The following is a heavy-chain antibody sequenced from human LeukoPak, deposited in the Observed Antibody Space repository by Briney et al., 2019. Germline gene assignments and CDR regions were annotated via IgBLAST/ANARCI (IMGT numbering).Heavy chain of an antibody. D-gene: IGHD2-21*02. J-gene: IGHJ4*02. CDR3: AREGIHCGGDCYSDY. Sequence: SVKVSCKASGGTFSSYTISWVRQAPGQGLEWMGGIIPIFGTANYAQKFQGRVTITADKSTSTAYMELSSLRSEDTAVYYCAREGIHCGGDCYSDYWGQGTLVTVSS. V-gene: IGHV1-69*06. CDR1: GGTFSSYT. CDR2: IIPIFGTA.